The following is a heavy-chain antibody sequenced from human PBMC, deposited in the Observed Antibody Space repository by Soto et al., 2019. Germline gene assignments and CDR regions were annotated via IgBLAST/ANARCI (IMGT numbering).Heavy chain of an antibody. CDR1: GGTFSSYT. J-gene: IGHJ4*02. Sequence: QVQLVQSGAEVKKPGSSVKVSCKASGGTFSSYTISWVRQAPGQGLEWMGRIIPILGIANYAQKFQGRVTITADKSTSTAYMELSSLRSEDTAVYYCASRESSSGSYPLGYWGQGTLVTVSS. CDR2: IIPILGIA. CDR3: ASRESSSGSYPLGY. V-gene: IGHV1-69*02. D-gene: IGHD3-10*01.